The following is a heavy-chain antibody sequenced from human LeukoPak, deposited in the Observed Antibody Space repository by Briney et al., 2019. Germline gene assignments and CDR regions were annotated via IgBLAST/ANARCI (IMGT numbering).Heavy chain of an antibody. V-gene: IGHV1-18*01. CDR1: GYTFTSYG. Sequence: ASVKVSCKASGYTFTSYGISWVRQAPGQGLEWMGWISAYNGNTNYAQKLQGRVTMTTDTSTSTAYMELRSLRSDDTAVYYCARDRSQGSFDWLLSNANAFDIWGQGTMVTVSS. D-gene: IGHD3-9*01. CDR3: ARDRSQGSFDWLLSNANAFDI. J-gene: IGHJ3*02. CDR2: ISAYNGNT.